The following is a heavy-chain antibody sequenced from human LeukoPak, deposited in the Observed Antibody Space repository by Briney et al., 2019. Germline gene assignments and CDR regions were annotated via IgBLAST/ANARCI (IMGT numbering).Heavy chain of an antibody. V-gene: IGHV3-30*02. J-gene: IGHJ4*02. CDR2: IRHDGSNR. CDR3: AKSDYYDSSGHPSSFEY. Sequence: GGSLRLSCAASRFTFSSYGMHWVRQAPGKGLEWVAFIRHDGSNRNYADSVKGRFTISRDNSKNTLYLQMNSLRAEDTAVYYCAKSDYYDSSGHPSSFEYWGQGTLVTVSS. D-gene: IGHD3-22*01. CDR1: RFTFSSYG.